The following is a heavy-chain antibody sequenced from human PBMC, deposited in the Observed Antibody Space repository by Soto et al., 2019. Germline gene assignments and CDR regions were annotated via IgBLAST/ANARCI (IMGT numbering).Heavy chain of an antibody. D-gene: IGHD5-18*01. V-gene: IGHV1-24*01. CDR1: GYTLTELS. CDR3: ATSFLTAMVNHDAFDI. Sequence: ASVKVSCKVSGYTLTELSMHWVRQAPGKGLEWMGGFDPEDGETIYAQKFQGRVTMTEDTSTDTAYMELSSPRSEDTAVYYCATSFLTAMVNHDAFDIWGQGTMVTVSS. J-gene: IGHJ3*02. CDR2: FDPEDGET.